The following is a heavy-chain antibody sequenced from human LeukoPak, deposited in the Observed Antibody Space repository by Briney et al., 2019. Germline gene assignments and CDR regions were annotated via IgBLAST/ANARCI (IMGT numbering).Heavy chain of an antibody. V-gene: IGHV4-59*08. J-gene: IGHJ5*02. D-gene: IGHD6-6*01. CDR1: GGSISSYY. Sequence: PSETLSLTCTVSGGSISSYYWSWIRQPPGKGLEWIGYIYYSGSTYYNPSLKSRVTISVDTSKNQFSLKLSSVTAADTAVYYCARGVSSIAARPWFDPWGQGTLVTVSS. CDR3: ARGVSSIAARPWFDP. CDR2: IYYSGST.